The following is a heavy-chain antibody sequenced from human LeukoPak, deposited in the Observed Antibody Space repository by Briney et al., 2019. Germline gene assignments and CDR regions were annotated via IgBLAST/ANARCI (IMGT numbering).Heavy chain of an antibody. Sequence: ASVKVSCKVSGYTLTELSMHWVRQAPGKGLEWMGGFDSEDSETIYAQRFQGRVTLTEDTSTDTAYMELSSLRSEDTAVYYCATKGSDDSSGSYFYGMDVWGQGTTVTVSS. J-gene: IGHJ6*02. D-gene: IGHD3-22*01. CDR1: GYTLTELS. V-gene: IGHV1-24*01. CDR3: ATKGSDDSSGSYFYGMDV. CDR2: FDSEDSET.